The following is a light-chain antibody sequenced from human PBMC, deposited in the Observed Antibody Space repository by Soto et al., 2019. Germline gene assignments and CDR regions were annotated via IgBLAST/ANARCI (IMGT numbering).Light chain of an antibody. CDR1: SSNIGSNF. CDR2: TNN. J-gene: IGLJ1*01. CDR3: ASWDGSPSGHV. Sequence: QLVLTQPPSASGTPGQRVTISCSGSSSNIGSNFVYWYQHLPGTAPKLLIYTNNQRPSGVPDRFSGSKSGTSASLAISGLRSEDEADYYCASWDGSPSGHVFGTGTKLTVL. V-gene: IGLV1-47*02.